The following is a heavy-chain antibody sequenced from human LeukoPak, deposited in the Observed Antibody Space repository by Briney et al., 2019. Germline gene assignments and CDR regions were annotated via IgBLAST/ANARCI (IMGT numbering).Heavy chain of an antibody. J-gene: IGHJ5*02. CDR3: ARVGRMVRGVDGGWFDP. V-gene: IGHV4-30-2*01. CDR1: GGSISSDGYY. CDR2: ISHSGST. Sequence: SQTLSLTCTVSGGSISSDGYYWTWIRQPPGKGPEWIGHISHSGSTFYNPSLKSRVTISVDTSKNQFSLKLSSVTAADTAVYYCARVGRMVRGVDGGWFDPWGQGTLVTVSS. D-gene: IGHD3-10*01.